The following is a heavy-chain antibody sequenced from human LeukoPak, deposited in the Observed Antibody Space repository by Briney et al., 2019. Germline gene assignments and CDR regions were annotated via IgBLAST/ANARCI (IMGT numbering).Heavy chain of an antibody. CDR1: GGTFSNYA. D-gene: IGHD2-21*02. Sequence: GASVKLSCTASGGTFSNYAISWVRQAPGQGLEWMGGIIPKFATTKYAETFQGRVTVTADDSTSTPHMELSSLRSEDTAVYYCASGYIVVVTAQEFAHKWFDPWGQGTQVTVSS. CDR3: ASGYIVVVTAQEFAHKWFDP. J-gene: IGHJ5*02. V-gene: IGHV1-69*01. CDR2: IIPKFATT.